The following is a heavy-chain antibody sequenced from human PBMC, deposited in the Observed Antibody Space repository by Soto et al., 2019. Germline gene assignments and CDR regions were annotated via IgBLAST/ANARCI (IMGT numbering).Heavy chain of an antibody. Sequence: SETLSLTCTASGVSFSGSSYYWGCIRQTPAKGLGWIGTINYSGATFSHPSLNSRATISIDTSKNPLSMKLTSLPAADTAIYYCVRHRSVWGQGALVTVSS. CDR2: INYSGAT. CDR1: GVSFSGSSYY. J-gene: IGHJ4*03. CDR3: VRHRSV. V-gene: IGHV4-39*01.